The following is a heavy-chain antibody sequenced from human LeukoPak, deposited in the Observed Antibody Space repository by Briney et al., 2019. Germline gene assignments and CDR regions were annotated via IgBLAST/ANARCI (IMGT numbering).Heavy chain of an antibody. D-gene: IGHD3-10*01. CDR3: ATLMFRGVIGDDYYGMDV. CDR1: GSTLTKLP. CDR2: FDPEDGET. Sequence: ASVKVSCKVSGSTLTKLPAHWVRQTPGKGLEWMGGFDPEDGETINGQKFQGRVTMTEDTSTDTAYMELSSLRSEDTAVYYCATLMFRGVIGDDYYGMDVWGKGTTVTVSS. J-gene: IGHJ6*04. V-gene: IGHV1-24*01.